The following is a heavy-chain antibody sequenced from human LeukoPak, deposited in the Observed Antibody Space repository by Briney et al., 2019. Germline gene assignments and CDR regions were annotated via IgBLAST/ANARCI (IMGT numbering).Heavy chain of an antibody. CDR3: ARGRDGYNSRGDY. CDR1: GYTFTGYY. Sequence: ASVKVSCKASGYTFTGYYMHWVRQAPGQGLEWMGWINPNSGDTNYAQKFQGRVTMTRDTSTSTVYMELSSLRSEDTAVYYCARGRDGYNSRGDYWGQGTLVTVSS. V-gene: IGHV1-2*02. CDR2: INPNSGDT. J-gene: IGHJ4*02. D-gene: IGHD5-24*01.